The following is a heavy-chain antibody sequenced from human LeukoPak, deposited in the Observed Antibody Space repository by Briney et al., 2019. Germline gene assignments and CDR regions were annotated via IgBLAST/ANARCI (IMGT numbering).Heavy chain of an antibody. J-gene: IGHJ3*02. D-gene: IGHD4-17*01. Sequence: GGSLRLSCAASGFTFSSYVMSWVRQAPGKGLEWVSAISGSGGSTYYADSVKGRFTISRDNSKNTLYLQMNSLRAEDTAVYFCAKDLDYGDSIDAFDIWGQGTMVTVSS. CDR3: AKDLDYGDSIDAFDI. CDR2: ISGSGGST. V-gene: IGHV3-23*01. CDR1: GFTFSSYV.